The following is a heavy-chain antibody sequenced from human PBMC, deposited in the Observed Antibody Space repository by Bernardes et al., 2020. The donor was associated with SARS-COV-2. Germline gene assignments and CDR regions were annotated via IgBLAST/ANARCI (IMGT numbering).Heavy chain of an antibody. J-gene: IGHJ4*02. CDR1: GDSISSSDYY. V-gene: IGHV4-39*01. D-gene: IGHD6-13*01. Sequence: SETLSLTCTVSGDSISSSDYYWGWIRQPPGKGLEYIGSIYYSGSTSYNPSLRSRVTISVDTSKNQFSLKLTSVTAADTAVYYCATSSPAAPYYFDSWGQGTLVTASS. CDR2: IYYSGST. CDR3: ATSSPAAPYYFDS.